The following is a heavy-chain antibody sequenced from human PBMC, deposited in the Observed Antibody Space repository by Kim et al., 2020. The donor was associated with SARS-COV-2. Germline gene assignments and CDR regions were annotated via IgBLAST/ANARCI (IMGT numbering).Heavy chain of an antibody. D-gene: IGHD4-17*01. Sequence: ASVKVSCKASGYTFTSYGISWVRQAPGQGLEWMGWISAYNGNTNYAQKLQGRVTMTTDTSTSTAYMELRSLRSDDTAVYYCAREVDDYGDSDPLTLGYYYYGMDVWGQGTTVTVSS. J-gene: IGHJ6*02. V-gene: IGHV1-18*01. CDR2: ISAYNGNT. CDR1: GYTFTSYG. CDR3: AREVDDYGDSDPLTLGYYYYGMDV.